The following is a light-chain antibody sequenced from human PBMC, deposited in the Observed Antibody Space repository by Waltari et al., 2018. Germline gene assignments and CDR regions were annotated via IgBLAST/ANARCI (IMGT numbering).Light chain of an antibody. J-gene: IGKJ3*01. V-gene: IGKV3-20*01. CDR3: QQFGGGFT. Sequence: ERATLSCRASQSVSSSYLAWYQQKPGQAPRLLIYGESFRATGIPDRFSGSGSGTDFTLTISRLETEDVAVFYCQQFGGGFTFGPGTKVDIK. CDR1: QSVSSSY. CDR2: GES.